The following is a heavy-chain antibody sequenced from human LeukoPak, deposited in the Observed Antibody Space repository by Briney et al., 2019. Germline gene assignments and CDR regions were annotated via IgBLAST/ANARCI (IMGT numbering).Heavy chain of an antibody. V-gene: IGHV7-4-1*02. Sequence: ASVTVSCKASGYTFTSYAMNWVRQAPGQGLEWMGWINTNTGNPTYAQGLTGRFVFSLDTSVSTAYLQISSLRAEDTAVYYCAREYSYGFDYYYMDVWGKGTTVTVSS. CDR1: GYTFTSYA. D-gene: IGHD5-18*01. J-gene: IGHJ6*03. CDR3: AREYSYGFDYYYMDV. CDR2: INTNTGNP.